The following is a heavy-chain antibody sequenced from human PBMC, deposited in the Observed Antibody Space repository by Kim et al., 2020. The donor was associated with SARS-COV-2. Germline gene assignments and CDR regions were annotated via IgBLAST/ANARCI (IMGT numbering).Heavy chain of an antibody. CDR3: ARFGDSIDD. D-gene: IGHD3-16*01. CDR1: GGSISSSSYY. V-gene: IGHV4-39*01. Sequence: SETLSRTCTVSGGSISSSSYYWGWIRQPPGKGLEGNVSIYYSASTNYTPSLKIRVTIAADTSKNQFSLKLSTATAAATALCEWARFGDSIDDWGQGT. CDR2: IYYSAST. J-gene: IGHJ4*02.